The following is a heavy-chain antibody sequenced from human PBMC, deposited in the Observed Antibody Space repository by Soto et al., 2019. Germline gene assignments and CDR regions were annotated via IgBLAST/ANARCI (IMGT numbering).Heavy chain of an antibody. CDR2: IWNDASNK. D-gene: IGHD3-22*01. V-gene: IGHV3-33*01. Sequence: GGSLRLSCVASGFTFNSYGMHWVRQAPGKGLEWVAVIWNDASNKYYAESVKGRFTTSRDESKNSAYLQMNSLKTEDTAVYYCVRATYFSDSSGYTRCLDYWGQGTLVTVSS. CDR3: VRATYFSDSSGYTRCLDY. CDR1: GFTFNSYG. J-gene: IGHJ4*02.